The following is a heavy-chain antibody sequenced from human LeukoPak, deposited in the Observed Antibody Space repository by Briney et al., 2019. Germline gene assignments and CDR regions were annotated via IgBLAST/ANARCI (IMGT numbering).Heavy chain of an antibody. Sequence: PSETLSLTCTVSGGSISRYYWSWIRQPPGKGLEWIGYIYYSGSTNYNPSLKSRVTISVDTSKNQFSLKLSSVTAADTAVYYCARGGSEMATIFAYWGQGTLVTVSS. CDR3: ARGGSEMATIFAY. V-gene: IGHV4-59*12. CDR1: GGSISRYY. CDR2: IYYSGST. J-gene: IGHJ4*02. D-gene: IGHD5-24*01.